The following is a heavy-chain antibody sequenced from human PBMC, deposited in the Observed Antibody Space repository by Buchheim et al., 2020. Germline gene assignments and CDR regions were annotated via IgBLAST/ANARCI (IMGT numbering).Heavy chain of an antibody. J-gene: IGHJ3*02. CDR3: ARDTVVPTASAFDI. CDR2: INPNSGGT. CDR1: GYSFIGYY. V-gene: IGHV1-2*02. D-gene: IGHD2-2*01. Sequence: QVQLVQSGAEVKKPGASVRVSCKASGYSFIGYYLHWVRQAPGQGPEWMGWINPNSGGTNYAQNFQGRVTMSRDTPISTAYMELSWLRSDDTAVYYCARDTVVPTASAFDIWGQGT.